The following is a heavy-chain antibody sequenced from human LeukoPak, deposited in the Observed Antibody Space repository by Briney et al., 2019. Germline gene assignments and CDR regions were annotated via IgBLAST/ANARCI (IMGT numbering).Heavy chain of an antibody. D-gene: IGHD1-26*01. V-gene: IGHV1-69*05. CDR2: IIPIFGTA. J-gene: IGHJ1*01. CDR3: VRGRFIAGAGD. CDR1: GGTFSSYA. Sequence: SVKASCKASGGTFSSYAISWVRQAPGQGLEWMGRIIPIFGTANYAQKFQGRVTMTRNTSISTAYMELSNLRSEDTAVYYCVRGRFIAGAGDWGQGTPVTVPS.